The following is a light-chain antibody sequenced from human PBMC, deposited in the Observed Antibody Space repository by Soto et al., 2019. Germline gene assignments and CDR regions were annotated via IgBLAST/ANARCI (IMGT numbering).Light chain of an antibody. CDR3: KQYNSYSLT. V-gene: IGKV1-5*01. CDR1: QTISSW. CDR2: DAS. J-gene: IGKJ4*01. Sequence: DIQMTQSPSTLSASVGDRVTITCRASQTISSWLAWYQQKPGKTPNLLIYDASSLETGVPSRFSGSGSGTEFTLTISSLQPDDFATYYCKQYNSYSLTFGGGTKVEIK.